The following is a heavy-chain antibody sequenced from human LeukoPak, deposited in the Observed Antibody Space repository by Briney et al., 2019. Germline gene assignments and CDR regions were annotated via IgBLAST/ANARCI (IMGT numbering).Heavy chain of an antibody. V-gene: IGHV4-30-4*01. D-gene: IGHD2-15*01. CDR1: GGSISSVDYY. CDR2: IYASGRT. J-gene: IGHJ4*02. Sequence: SETLSLTCSVSGGSISSVDYYWSWLRQPPGKGLEWIGYIYASGRTYDNPSLTSRVTISVDTSENHFSLKVTTVTTADTAVYYCARGIGYCRSANCYGSGDYWGEGTLVTVSS. CDR3: ARGIGYCRSANCYGSGDY.